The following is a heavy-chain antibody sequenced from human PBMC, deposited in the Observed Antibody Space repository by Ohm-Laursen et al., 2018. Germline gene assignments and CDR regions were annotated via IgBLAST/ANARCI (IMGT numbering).Heavy chain of an antibody. CDR1: RFTFSSYA. V-gene: IGHV3-30*18. J-gene: IGHJ5*02. Sequence: SLRLSCTASRFTFSSYAMHWVRQAPGKGLEWVAVVSYDGSIKYYADSVKGRFTISRDNSKNTLYLQMNSLRAEDTAVYYCAKDWRAEANLWGQGTLVTVSS. CDR2: VSYDGSIK. D-gene: IGHD6-19*01. CDR3: AKDWRAEANL.